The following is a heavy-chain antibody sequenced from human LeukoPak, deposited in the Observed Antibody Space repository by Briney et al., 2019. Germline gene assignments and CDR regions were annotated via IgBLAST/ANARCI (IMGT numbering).Heavy chain of an antibody. J-gene: IGHJ6*02. V-gene: IGHV4-31*03. CDR3: ARESVRGAAGV. D-gene: IGHD3-10*01. Sequence: SQTLSLTCTVSGGTFSSGGYYWSWIRQHPGTGREWIGYIYYSAITYYNPSLKSRVTISVDTSKTQFSLKLSSGTAADTAVYYCARESVRGAAGVFGQGTTVTVSS. CDR1: GGTFSSGGYY. CDR2: IYYSAIT.